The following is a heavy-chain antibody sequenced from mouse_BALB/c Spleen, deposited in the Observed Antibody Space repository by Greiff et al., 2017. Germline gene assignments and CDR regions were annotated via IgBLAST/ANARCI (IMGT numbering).Heavy chain of an antibody. Sequence: EVKLMESGGGLVQPGGSLKLSCAASGFDFSRYWMSWVRQAPGKGLEWIGEINPDSSTINYTPSLKDKFIISRDNAKNTLYLQMSKVRSEDTALYYCARFTTVGGIGYAMDYWGQGTSVTVSS. CDR1: GFDFSRYW. V-gene: IGHV4-1*02. D-gene: IGHD1-1*01. CDR2: INPDSSTI. CDR3: ARFTTVGGIGYAMDY. J-gene: IGHJ4*01.